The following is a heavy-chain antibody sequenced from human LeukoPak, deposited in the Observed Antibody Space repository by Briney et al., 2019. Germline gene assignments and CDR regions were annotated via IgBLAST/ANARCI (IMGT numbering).Heavy chain of an antibody. V-gene: IGHV1-24*01. D-gene: IGHD3-10*01. J-gene: IGHJ4*02. CDR3: ATRKVAMVRGVSFDY. Sequence: ASVKVSCKVSGYTLTELSMHWVRQAPGKGLEWMGGFYPEDGETIYAQKFQGKVTMTEDTSTDTAYMELSRLRSEDTAVYYCATRKVAMVRGVSFDYWGQGTLVTVSS. CDR1: GYTLTELS. CDR2: FYPEDGET.